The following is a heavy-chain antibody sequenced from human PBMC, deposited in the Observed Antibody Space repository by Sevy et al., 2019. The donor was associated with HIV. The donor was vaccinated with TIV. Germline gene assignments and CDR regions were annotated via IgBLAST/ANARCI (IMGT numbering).Heavy chain of an antibody. D-gene: IGHD3-3*01. J-gene: IGHJ4*02. CDR3: AREVGGFNWRPYYFDS. Sequence: GGSLRLSCETSGFIFTDYWMSWVRQIPGKGLEWVATIKKDQSEKYYVDSVKGRFAISRDSAKKSVSLQMNGLRAEDPALYFCAREVGGFNWRPYYFDSWGQGTLVTVSS. V-gene: IGHV3-7*01. CDR2: IKKDQSEK. CDR1: GFIFTDYW.